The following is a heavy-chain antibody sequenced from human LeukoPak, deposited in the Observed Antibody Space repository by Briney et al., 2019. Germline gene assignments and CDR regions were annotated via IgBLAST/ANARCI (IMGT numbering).Heavy chain of an antibody. D-gene: IGHD1-26*01. CDR1: GYTFTSYY. J-gene: IGHJ6*02. CDR2: INPNTGAT. Sequence: ASVKVSCKASGYTFTSYYIHWVRQAPGQGLEWMGCINPNTGATHYAQRFQGRVTVTRDTSILTAYMDLSGLTFDDRAVYYCAREFVGYHLDVWGQGTTVTVSS. CDR3: AREFVGYHLDV. V-gene: IGHV1-2*02.